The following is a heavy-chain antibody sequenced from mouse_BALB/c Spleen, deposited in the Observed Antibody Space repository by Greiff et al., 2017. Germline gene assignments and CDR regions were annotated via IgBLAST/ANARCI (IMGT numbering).Heavy chain of an antibody. CDR3: ARGVYYGSSYFDY. Sequence: EVQGVESGGGLVKPGGSLKLSCAASGFTFSDYYMYWVRQTPEKRLEWVATISDGGSYTYYPDSVKGRFTISRDNAKNNLYLQMSSLRSEDTAMYYCARGVYYGSSYFDYWGQGTTLTVSS. CDR1: GFTFSDYY. D-gene: IGHD1-1*01. J-gene: IGHJ2*01. V-gene: IGHV5-4*02. CDR2: ISDGGSYT.